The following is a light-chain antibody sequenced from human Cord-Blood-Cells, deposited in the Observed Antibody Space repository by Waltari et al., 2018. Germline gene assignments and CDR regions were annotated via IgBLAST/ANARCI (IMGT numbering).Light chain of an antibody. CDR1: SSEVGGYNY. J-gene: IGLJ2*01. Sequence: QSALTQPASVSGSPGQSITISCTGTSSEVGGYNYVSWYQQHPGKAPKLMIYDVSNRPSGVSSRFSGSKSGSTVSRTISGLQAEDEADYYCSSYTSSSTPVVFGGGTKLTVL. CDR2: DVS. V-gene: IGLV2-14*01. CDR3: SSYTSSSTPVV.